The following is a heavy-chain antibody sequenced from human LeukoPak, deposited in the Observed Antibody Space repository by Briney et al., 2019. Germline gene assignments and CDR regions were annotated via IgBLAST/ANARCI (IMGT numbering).Heavy chain of an antibody. Sequence: KPGGSLRLSCAASGFTFSTYWMNWVRQAPGKGLEWVSSISSSSSYIYYADSVKGRFTISRDNAKNSLYLQMNSLRAEDTAVYYCARDPGSSSSTSPWGQGTLVTVSS. J-gene: IGHJ5*02. D-gene: IGHD6-6*01. V-gene: IGHV3-21*01. CDR1: GFTFSTYW. CDR2: ISSSSSYI. CDR3: ARDPGSSSSTSP.